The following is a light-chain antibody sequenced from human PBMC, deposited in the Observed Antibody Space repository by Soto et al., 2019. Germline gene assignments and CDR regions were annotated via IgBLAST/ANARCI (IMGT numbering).Light chain of an antibody. CDR2: EVS. Sequence: QSALTQPASVSGSPGQSITISCTGTTNDVGGYNYVSWYQQHPGKAPKLLIFEVSSRPSGVSNRFSGSKSGNTASLTISGLQAEDEADYYCSSYTSNRGVFGGGTKVTVL. J-gene: IGLJ3*02. CDR1: TNDVGGYNY. V-gene: IGLV2-14*01. CDR3: SSYTSNRGV.